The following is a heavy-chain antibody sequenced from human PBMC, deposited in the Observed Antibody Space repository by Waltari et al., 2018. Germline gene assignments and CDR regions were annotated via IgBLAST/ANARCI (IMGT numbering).Heavy chain of an antibody. CDR3: ARDGEYSGYDGVYGMDV. Sequence: QVQLVQSGAEVKKPGASVKVSCKASGYTFTSYDINWVRTATGQGLEWMGWMNPNSGNTGYAQKFQGRVTITRNTSISTAYMELSSLRSEDTAVYYCARDGEYSGYDGVYGMDVWGQGTTVTVSS. J-gene: IGHJ6*02. V-gene: IGHV1-8*03. D-gene: IGHD5-12*01. CDR1: GYTFTSYD. CDR2: MNPNSGNT.